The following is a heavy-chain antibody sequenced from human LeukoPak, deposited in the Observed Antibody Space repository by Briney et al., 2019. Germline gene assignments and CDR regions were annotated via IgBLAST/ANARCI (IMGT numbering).Heavy chain of an antibody. J-gene: IGHJ4*02. Sequence: ASVKVSCKASGGTFSSYAISWVRQAPGQGLEWMGGIIPIFGTANYAQKFQGRVTITTDESTSTAYMELSSLRSEDTAAYYCARDPIMITFGGVIVRRNYFDYWGQGTLVTVSS. CDR2: IIPIFGTA. D-gene: IGHD3-16*02. V-gene: IGHV1-69*05. CDR3: ARDPIMITFGGVIVRRNYFDY. CDR1: GGTFSSYA.